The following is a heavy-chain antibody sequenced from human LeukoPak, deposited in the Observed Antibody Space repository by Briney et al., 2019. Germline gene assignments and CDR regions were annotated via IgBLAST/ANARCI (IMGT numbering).Heavy chain of an antibody. CDR2: SYYSGSP. V-gene: IGHV4-59*08. D-gene: IGHD1-26*01. J-gene: IGHJ4*02. Sequence: SETLSLTCTVSGGSISSYYWSWIRQPPGKGLEWIGYSYYSGSPNYNPSLKSRVTISVDTSKSEFSLKLSSLTAADTAVYYCARHGGSYSFDYWGQGTLVTVSP. CDR3: ARHGGSYSFDY. CDR1: GGSISSYY.